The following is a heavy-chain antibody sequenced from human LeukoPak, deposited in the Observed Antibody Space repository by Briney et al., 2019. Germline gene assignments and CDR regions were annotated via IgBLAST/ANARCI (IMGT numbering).Heavy chain of an antibody. CDR2: ISSRSTEA. J-gene: IGHJ6*02. CDR1: GFTFSRHN. CDR3: ARTFDDYYGMDV. V-gene: IGHV3-48*01. Sequence: GGSLRLSCVGSGFTFSRHNMHWFRQAPGKGLQWVSYISSRSTEAYYADSVRGRFTISRDNAENSLYLQMNSLRAEDTAVYYCARTFDDYYGMDVWGQGTTVTVSS. D-gene: IGHD3-9*01.